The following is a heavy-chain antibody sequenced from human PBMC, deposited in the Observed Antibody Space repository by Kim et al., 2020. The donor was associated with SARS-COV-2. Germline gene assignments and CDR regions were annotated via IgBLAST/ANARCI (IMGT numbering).Heavy chain of an antibody. CDR1: GFTFSSYA. CDR3: AKDGQYQLLYAYYFDY. D-gene: IGHD2-2*02. V-gene: IGHV3-23*01. J-gene: IGHJ4*02. Sequence: GGSLRLSCAASGFTFSSYAMSWVRQAPGKGLEWVSAISGSGGSTYYADSVKGRFTISRDNSKNTLYLQMNSLRAEDTAVYYCAKDGQYQLLYAYYFDYWGQGTLVTVSS. CDR2: ISGSGGST.